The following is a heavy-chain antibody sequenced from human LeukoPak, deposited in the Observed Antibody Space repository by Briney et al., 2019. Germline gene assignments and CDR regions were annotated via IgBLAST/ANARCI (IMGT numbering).Heavy chain of an antibody. Sequence: SETLSLTCTVSGGSINAYYWSIIRQPPGQGLEWVGYIYSAGSSDSNPSLRSRVTMSLDRSKKQFSLKLRSLTSSDTAVYFCAGANYGSVWGRPAYWGQGTLVTVS. J-gene: IGHJ4*02. D-gene: IGHD3-16*01. V-gene: IGHV4-59*01. CDR3: AGANYGSVWGRPAY. CDR1: GGSINAYY. CDR2: IYSAGSS.